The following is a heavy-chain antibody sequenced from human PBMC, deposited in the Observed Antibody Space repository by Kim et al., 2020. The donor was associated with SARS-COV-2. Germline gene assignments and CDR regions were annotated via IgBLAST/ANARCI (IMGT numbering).Heavy chain of an antibody. V-gene: IGHV3-7*01. J-gene: IGHJ4*02. D-gene: IGHD7-27*01. Sequence: YGEYGKGRITIARANAKNSLYLQMNSLRVEYTAVYYCARVHGSLGTEIDYWGQGTLVTVSS. CDR3: ARVHGSLGTEIDY.